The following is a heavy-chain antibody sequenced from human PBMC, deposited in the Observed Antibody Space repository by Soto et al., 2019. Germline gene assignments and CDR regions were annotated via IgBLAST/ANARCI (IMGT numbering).Heavy chain of an antibody. CDR2: ISYDGSNK. Sequence: QVQLVESGGGVVQPGRSLRLSCAASGFTFSSYGMHWVRQAPGKGLEWVAVISYDGSNKYYADSVKGRFTSSRDNSKNTLYLQMNSLRAEDTAVYYCAKEGYSSGWYVPYGMDVWGQGTTVTVSS. CDR3: AKEGYSSGWYVPYGMDV. D-gene: IGHD6-19*01. V-gene: IGHV3-30*18. CDR1: GFTFSSYG. J-gene: IGHJ6*02.